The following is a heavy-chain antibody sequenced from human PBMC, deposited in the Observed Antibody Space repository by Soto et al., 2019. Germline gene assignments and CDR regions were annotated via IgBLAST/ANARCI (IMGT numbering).Heavy chain of an antibody. CDR3: AIEWGSGYDLTPGIDY. CDR1: GYTLTELS. J-gene: IGHJ4*02. Sequence: ASVKVSCKVSGYTLTELSMHWVRQAPGKGLEWMGGFDPEDGETIYAQKFQGRVTMTEDTSTDTAYMELSSLRSEDTAVYYCAIEWGSGYDLTPGIDYWGQGTLVTVSS. V-gene: IGHV1-24*01. D-gene: IGHD5-12*01. CDR2: FDPEDGET.